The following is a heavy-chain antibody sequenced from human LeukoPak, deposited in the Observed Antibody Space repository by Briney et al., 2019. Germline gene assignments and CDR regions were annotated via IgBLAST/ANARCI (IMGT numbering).Heavy chain of an antibody. J-gene: IGHJ6*02. V-gene: IGHV1-69*13. D-gene: IGHD2-2*01. CDR1: GGTFSSYA. Sequence: SVKVSCKASGGTFSSYAISWVRQAPGQGLEWMGGIIPIFGTANYAQKFQGRVTITADESTSTAYMELSSLRSEDTAVYYCARSPPIVVVPAALTYYYYGMDVWGQGTTVTVSS. CDR3: ARSPPIVVVPAALTYYYYGMDV. CDR2: IIPIFGTA.